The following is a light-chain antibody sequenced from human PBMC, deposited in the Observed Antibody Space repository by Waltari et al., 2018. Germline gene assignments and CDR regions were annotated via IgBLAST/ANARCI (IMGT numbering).Light chain of an antibody. V-gene: IGKV1-39*01. CDR3: QQSFTTPQNT. CDR2: AAS. Sequence: DLQMTQSPSSLPASVGDRVTITCRASQSVSIYVNWYQQQPGKAPNLLIYAASSLQSGVPSRFSGSGSGTDFSLTISSLQPGDFATYYCQQSFTTPQNTFGQGTRLEIK. J-gene: IGKJ2*01. CDR1: QSVSIY.